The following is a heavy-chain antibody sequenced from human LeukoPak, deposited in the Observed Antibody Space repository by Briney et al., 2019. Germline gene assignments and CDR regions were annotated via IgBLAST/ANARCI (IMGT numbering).Heavy chain of an antibody. J-gene: IGHJ4*02. Sequence: GESLRLSCAASGFTFSSYAMHWVRQAPGKGLEWVAVISYDGSNKYYADSVKGRFTISRDNSKNTLYLQMNSLRAEDTAVYYCAKGRWVQPAGYLDFSGQGTLVTVSA. CDR1: GFTFSSYA. D-gene: IGHD5-24*01. CDR2: ISYDGSNK. V-gene: IGHV3-30*01. CDR3: AKGRWVQPAGYLDF.